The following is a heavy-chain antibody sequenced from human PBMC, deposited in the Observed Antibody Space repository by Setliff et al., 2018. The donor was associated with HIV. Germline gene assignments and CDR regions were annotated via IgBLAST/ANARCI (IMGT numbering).Heavy chain of an antibody. J-gene: IGHJ4*02. CDR1: GASIGNSGPGFY. CDR2: VYYSGTT. Sequence: SETLSLTCTVSGASIGNSGPGFYWGWVRQPPGGGLEWIGSVYYSGTTYYNPSLRSRVTMSVDTSKNQLSLRLTPMTAADTAVYYCARTQPDTIFGVVVFDSWGQG. D-gene: IGHD3-3*01. V-gene: IGHV4-39*01. CDR3: ARTQPDTIFGVVVFDS.